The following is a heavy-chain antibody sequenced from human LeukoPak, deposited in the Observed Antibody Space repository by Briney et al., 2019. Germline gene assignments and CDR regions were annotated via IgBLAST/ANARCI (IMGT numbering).Heavy chain of an antibody. J-gene: IGHJ6*03. V-gene: IGHV4-38-2*02. CDR2: IYHSGST. D-gene: IGHD1-26*01. CDR3: ARLSGYNYYYLDV. CDR1: GVFINSYY. Sequence: PSETLSLTCTVSGVFINSYYWGWIPQPPGKGLERIGRIYHSGSTAYNPSLKSRLTISVDTSKNQFSLKLSSVTAAYTAVYYCARLSGYNYYYLDVWGKGITVTVSS.